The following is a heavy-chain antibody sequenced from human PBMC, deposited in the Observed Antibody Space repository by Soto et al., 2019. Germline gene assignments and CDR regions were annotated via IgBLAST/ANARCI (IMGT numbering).Heavy chain of an antibody. CDR3: ARGHQDYDYVWGSYRPPFYY. D-gene: IGHD3-16*02. CDR2: IYYSGST. CDR1: GGSISSSSYY. Sequence: SETLSLTCTVSGGSISSSSYYWGWIRQPPGKGLEWIGSIYYSGSTYYNPSLKSRVTISVDTSKNQFSLKLSSVTAADTAVYYCARGHQDYDYVWGSYRPPFYYWGQGTLVTVSS. J-gene: IGHJ4*02. V-gene: IGHV4-39*01.